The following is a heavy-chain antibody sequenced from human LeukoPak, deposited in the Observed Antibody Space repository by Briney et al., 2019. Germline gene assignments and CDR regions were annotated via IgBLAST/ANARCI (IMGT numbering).Heavy chain of an antibody. V-gene: IGHV3-30-3*01. CDR2: ISYDGSNK. CDR3: AREGYSYGYETLNYFDY. D-gene: IGHD5-18*01. J-gene: IGHJ4*02. CDR1: GFTFSSYA. Sequence: PGRSLRLSCAASGFTFSSYAMHWVRQAPGKGLEWVAVISYDGSNKYYADSVKGRFTISRDNSKNTLYLQMNSLRAEDTAVYYCAREGYSYGYETLNYFDYWGQRTLVTVSS.